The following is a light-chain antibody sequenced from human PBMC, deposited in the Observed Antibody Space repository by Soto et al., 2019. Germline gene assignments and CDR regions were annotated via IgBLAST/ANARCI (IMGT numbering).Light chain of an antibody. CDR1: TSNIGAGYD. CDR2: GNN. Sequence: QPVLTQPPSVSGAPGQRVTLSCTGSTSNIGAGYDVHWYQQLPGTAPKLLIYGNNNRPSGVPDRFSGSKSGTSASLAITGLQAEDEADYYCQSYDNSLSGWVFGGGTQLTVL. J-gene: IGLJ3*02. V-gene: IGLV1-40*01. CDR3: QSYDNSLSGWV.